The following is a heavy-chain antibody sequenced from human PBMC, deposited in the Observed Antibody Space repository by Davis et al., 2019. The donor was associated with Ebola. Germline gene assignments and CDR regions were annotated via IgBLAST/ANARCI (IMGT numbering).Heavy chain of an antibody. CDR2: IFPRGNI. CDR3: AREKEEEHCSGGNCYYYYHGMDV. Sequence: SETLSLTCTVSDGSISGNYWSWIRQPAGERLEWIGRIFPRGNIDYNPSLKSRITMAVDTSKNQFSLKLTSVTAADTAVYYCAREKEEEHCSGGNCYYYYHGMDVWGQGTTVTVS. CDR1: DGSISGNY. J-gene: IGHJ6*02. D-gene: IGHD2-15*01. V-gene: IGHV4-4*07.